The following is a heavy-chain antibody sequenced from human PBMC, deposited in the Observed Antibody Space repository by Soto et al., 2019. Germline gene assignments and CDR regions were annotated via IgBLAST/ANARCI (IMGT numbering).Heavy chain of an antibody. CDR3: AKDLVGITFYYYYGMDV. CDR2: ISGSGGST. V-gene: IGHV3-23*01. J-gene: IGHJ6*02. CDR1: GFTFSSYA. Sequence: HPGGSLRLSCAASGFTFSSYAMSWVRQAPGKGLEWVSAISGSGGSTYYADSVKGRFTISRDNSKNTLYLQMNSLRAEDTAVYYCAKDLVGITFYYYYGMDVWGQRTTVTVSS. D-gene: IGHD1-26*01.